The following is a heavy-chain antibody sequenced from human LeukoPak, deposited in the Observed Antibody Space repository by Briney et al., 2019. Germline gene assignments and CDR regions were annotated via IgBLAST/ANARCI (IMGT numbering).Heavy chain of an antibody. Sequence: GGSLRLSCAASGFTFSSYSMNWVRQAPGKGLEWVANIKQDGSEKYYVDSVKGRFTISRDNAKNSLYLQMNSLRAEDTAVYYCARDVRLGELSSDNWFDPWGQGTLVTVSS. J-gene: IGHJ5*02. CDR3: ARDVRLGELSSDNWFDP. CDR1: GFTFSSYS. V-gene: IGHV3-7*01. CDR2: IKQDGSEK. D-gene: IGHD3-16*02.